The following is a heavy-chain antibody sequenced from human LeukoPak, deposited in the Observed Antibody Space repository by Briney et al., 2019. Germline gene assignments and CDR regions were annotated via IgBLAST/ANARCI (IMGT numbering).Heavy chain of an antibody. CDR2: IYTSGST. J-gene: IGHJ3*02. D-gene: IGHD2-15*01. V-gene: IGHV4-4*07. CDR3: ARGGYCSGGSCYSDAFDI. Sequence: SETLSLTCTVSGGSISSYYWSWIRQPAGKGLEWIGRIYTSGSTNYNPSLKSRVTISVDTSKNQFSLKLSSVTAAGTAVYYCARGGYCSGGSCYSDAFDIWGQGTMVTVSS. CDR1: GGSISSYY.